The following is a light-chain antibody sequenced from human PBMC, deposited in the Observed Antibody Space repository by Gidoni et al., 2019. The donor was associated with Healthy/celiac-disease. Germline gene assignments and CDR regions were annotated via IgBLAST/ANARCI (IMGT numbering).Light chain of an antibody. CDR2: GAS. Sequence: EIVLTQSPGTLSLSPGARATLSCRASQSVSSSYLAWYQQEPGQAPRLLIYGASSRATGIPDRFSGSGSGTNFTLTISRLEPEDFAVYYCQQYGSSRWTFGQGTKVEIK. V-gene: IGKV3-20*01. CDR1: QSVSSSY. CDR3: QQYGSSRWT. J-gene: IGKJ1*01.